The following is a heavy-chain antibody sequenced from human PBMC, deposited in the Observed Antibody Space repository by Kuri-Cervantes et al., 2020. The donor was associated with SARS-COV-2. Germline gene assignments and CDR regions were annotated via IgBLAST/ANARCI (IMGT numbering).Heavy chain of an antibody. Sequence: GESLKISCTTSGFPFRSYSMAWVRQAPGKGLVWISYISASSSTISYADSVKGRFTISRDNAKNSLFLQMNSLRDEDTAVYYCARSRDGDYDPFDYWGQGTLVTVSS. CDR3: ARSRDGDYDPFDY. CDR2: ISASSSTI. J-gene: IGHJ4*02. V-gene: IGHV3-48*02. D-gene: IGHD4-17*01. CDR1: GFPFRSYS.